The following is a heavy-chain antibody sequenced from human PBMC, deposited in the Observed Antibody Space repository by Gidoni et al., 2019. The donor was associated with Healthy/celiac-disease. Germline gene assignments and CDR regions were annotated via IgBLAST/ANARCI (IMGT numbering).Heavy chain of an antibody. Sequence: QLQLQESGPGLVKPSETLSLTCTVSGGSISSSSYHWGWNRQPPGKGLAWIGSIYYRGGTYYNPSLKKRVTISVDTSKNQFSLKLSSVTAADTAVYYCARRSVVAATLTPYYYYGMDVWGQGTTVTVSS. CDR2: IYYRGGT. CDR3: ARRSVVAATLTPYYYYGMDV. J-gene: IGHJ6*02. CDR1: GGSISSSSYH. V-gene: IGHV4-39*01. D-gene: IGHD2-15*01.